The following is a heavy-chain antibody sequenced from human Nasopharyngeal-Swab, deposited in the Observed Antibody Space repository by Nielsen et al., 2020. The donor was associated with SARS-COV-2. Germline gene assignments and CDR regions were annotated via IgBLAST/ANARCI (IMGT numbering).Heavy chain of an antibody. V-gene: IGHV3-21*01. D-gene: IGHD5-12*01. CDR2: ISSSSSYI. CDR3: ARDGATIYGMDV. CDR1: GFTFSSYG. Sequence: GESLKISCAASGFTFSSYGMHWVRQAPGKGLEWVSSISSSSSYIYYADSVKGRFTISRDNAKNSLYLQMNSLRAEDTAVYYCARDGATIYGMDVWGQGTTVTVSS. J-gene: IGHJ6*02.